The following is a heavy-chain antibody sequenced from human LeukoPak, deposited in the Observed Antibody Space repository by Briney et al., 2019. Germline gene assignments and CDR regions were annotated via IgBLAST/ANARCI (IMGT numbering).Heavy chain of an antibody. CDR3: ARDRSYGYFDY. CDR2: ISYNGST. V-gene: IGHV4-59*01. D-gene: IGHD5-18*01. Sequence: SETLSLTCTVSGGSISSFYWTWIRQPPGKGLEWIGFISYNGSTNYNPSLKSRVTISVDTSKNQFSLNLNSVTAADTAVYYCARDRSYGYFDYWGQGTLVTVS. CDR1: GGSISSFY. J-gene: IGHJ4*02.